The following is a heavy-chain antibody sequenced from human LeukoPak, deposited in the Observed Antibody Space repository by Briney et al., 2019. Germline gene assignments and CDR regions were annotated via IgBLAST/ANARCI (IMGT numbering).Heavy chain of an antibody. V-gene: IGHV4-38-2*02. J-gene: IGHJ4*01. Sequence: SETLSLTCTVSGYSITSGYYWGWIRQPPGKGLEWIGIIYHSGITYYNPSLKSRVTISVDTSKNHFSLRLSSVTAADSAVYSCARVAMTTYYFDYWGQEPWSPSPQ. D-gene: IGHD1-1*01. CDR3: ARVAMTTYYFDY. CDR2: IYHSGIT. CDR1: GYSITSGYY.